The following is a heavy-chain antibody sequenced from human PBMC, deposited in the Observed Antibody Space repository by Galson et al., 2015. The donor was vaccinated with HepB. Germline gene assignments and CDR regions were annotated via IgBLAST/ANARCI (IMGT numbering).Heavy chain of an antibody. J-gene: IGHJ6*02. CDR3: ARSLFYGMDV. V-gene: IGHV3-21*01. CDR1: GFTFSSYS. Sequence: SLRLSCAASGFTFSSYSMNWDRQAPGKGLEWVSSISSSSSYIYYADSVKGRFTISRDNAKDSLYLQMNSLRAEDTAVYYCARSLFYGMDVWGQGTTVTVSS. CDR2: ISSSSSYI.